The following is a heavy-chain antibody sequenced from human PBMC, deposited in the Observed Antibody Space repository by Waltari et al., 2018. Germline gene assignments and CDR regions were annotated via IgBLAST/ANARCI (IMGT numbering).Heavy chain of an antibody. Sequence: EVQLVESGGGLVQPGGSLRIACAASRFTFSTDGMNWVRQAPGKGLELVSHISGGGSPIYSADSGKGRFTISRDNAKNSLYLQMTSLRVEDTAVYYCVPMGASRLTLTGWGQGALVTVSS. D-gene: IGHD3-9*01. V-gene: IGHV3-48*03. CDR3: VPMGASRLTLTG. CDR2: ISGGGSPI. CDR1: RFTFSTDG. J-gene: IGHJ4*02.